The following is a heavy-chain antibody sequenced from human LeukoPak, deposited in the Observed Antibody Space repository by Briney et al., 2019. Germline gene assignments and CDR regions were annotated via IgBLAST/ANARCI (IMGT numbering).Heavy chain of an antibody. CDR1: GFTFSNYA. V-gene: IGHV3-23*01. CDR3: AKSVTGTVD. J-gene: IGHJ4*02. Sequence: GGSLRLSCAASGFTFSNYAMTWVPQAPGRGREWVSTISGSGGNTYYADFVKGRFTISRDNSKNTLSLQMNSLRGEDTAVYYCAKSVTGTVDWGQGTLVTVSS. D-gene: IGHD6-19*01. CDR2: ISGSGGNT.